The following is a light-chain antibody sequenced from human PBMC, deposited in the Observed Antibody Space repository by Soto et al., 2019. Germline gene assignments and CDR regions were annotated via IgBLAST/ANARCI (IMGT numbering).Light chain of an antibody. Sequence: QSALTQPASVSGSPGQSITISCTETSSDVAAYNYVSWYQQHPGKAPKLMIYEVSKRPSGGSNRFSGSKSGNASSLTISGLQPEDEADYYCSSYTGSNTLVVFGGGTKVTVL. CDR2: EVS. J-gene: IGLJ2*01. V-gene: IGLV2-14*01. CDR3: SSYTGSNTLVV. CDR1: SSDVAAYNY.